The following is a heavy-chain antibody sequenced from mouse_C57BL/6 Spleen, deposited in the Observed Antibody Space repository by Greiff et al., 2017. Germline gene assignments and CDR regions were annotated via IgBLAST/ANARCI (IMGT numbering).Heavy chain of an antibody. J-gene: IGHJ2*01. Sequence: VQLQESGAELVKPGASVKISCKASGYAFSSYWMNWVKQRPGKGLEWIGQIYPGDGDTNYNGKFKGKATLTADKSSSTAYMQLSSLTSEDSAVYFCARRGLGNYFDYWGQGTTLTVSS. V-gene: IGHV1-80*01. D-gene: IGHD3-3*01. CDR2: IYPGDGDT. CDR1: GYAFSSYW. CDR3: ARRGLGNYFDY.